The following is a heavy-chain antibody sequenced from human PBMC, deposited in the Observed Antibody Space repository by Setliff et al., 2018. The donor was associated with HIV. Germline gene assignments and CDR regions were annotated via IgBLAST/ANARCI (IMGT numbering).Heavy chain of an antibody. V-gene: IGHV4-4*07. J-gene: IGHJ4*02. D-gene: IGHD3-22*01. CDR1: GDSLNTYY. Sequence: PSETLSLTCNVSGDSLNTYYWSWIRQSAGKGLEWIGRIYTSGRIDYNPSLKSRVTISVDTSNKQFSLNLSSVTAADTAVYYCARDSDYYDSSTYRLDYWGQGTLVTVSS. CDR2: IYTSGRI. CDR3: ARDSDYYDSSTYRLDY.